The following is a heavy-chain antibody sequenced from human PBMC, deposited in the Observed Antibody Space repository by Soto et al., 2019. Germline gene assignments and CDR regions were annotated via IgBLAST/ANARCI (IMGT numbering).Heavy chain of an antibody. CDR1: GFTFSSDA. Sequence: PGGSLRLSCAASGFTFSSDAMSWVRQAPGMGLERVSVISASGAFRYYADYVKGRFTISRDNSKNTLYLQMNILRAEDTAVYFCAKVWKIGGVAWSYDSWGQGT. J-gene: IGHJ4*02. CDR3: AKVWKIGGVAWSYDS. CDR2: ISASGAFR. D-gene: IGHD3-16*01. V-gene: IGHV3-23*01.